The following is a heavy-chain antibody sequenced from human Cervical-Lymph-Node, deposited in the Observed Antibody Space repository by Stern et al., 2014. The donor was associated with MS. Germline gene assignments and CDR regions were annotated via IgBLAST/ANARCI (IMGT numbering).Heavy chain of an antibody. Sequence: QVKLVQSGAEVKKPGSSVKVSCTASGGSFSMDSISWVRQAPGQGLEWMGGLTPMFGKSNYAQKFQCRVTTTADVSTSTAYMELTSLRSEDTAVYFCARDQGGIADSWGQGTLVIVSS. V-gene: IGHV1-69*12. J-gene: IGHJ4*02. CDR2: LTPMFGKS. D-gene: IGHD6-13*01. CDR3: ARDQGGIADS. CDR1: GGSFSMDS.